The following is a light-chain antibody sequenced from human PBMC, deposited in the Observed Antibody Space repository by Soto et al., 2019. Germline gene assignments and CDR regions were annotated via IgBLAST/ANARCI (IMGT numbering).Light chain of an antibody. Sequence: QSVLTXPRSVSGSPGQSFTISCPGTSVDVGGYNYVSWYQQHPGKAPKLMIYDVSKRPPGVPDRFSGSKSGNTASLTISGLQAEDEADYYCCSYAGSYTYVFGTGTKVTVL. J-gene: IGLJ1*01. CDR1: SVDVGGYNY. CDR2: DVS. V-gene: IGLV2-11*01. CDR3: CSYAGSYTYV.